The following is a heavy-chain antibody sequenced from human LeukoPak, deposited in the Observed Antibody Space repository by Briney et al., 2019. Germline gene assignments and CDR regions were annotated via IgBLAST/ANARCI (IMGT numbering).Heavy chain of an antibody. CDR2: ISAYNGNT. D-gene: IGHD6-13*01. CDR1: GYTFTSYG. CDR3: ARASSSREDYYYGMDV. J-gene: IGHJ6*02. V-gene: IGHV1-18*01. Sequence: ASVKVSCKASGYTFTSYGISWVRQAPGQGLEWMGWISAYNGNTNYAQKLQGRVTMTTDTSTSTAYMELRSLRSDDTAEYYCARASSSREDYYYGMDVWGQGTTVTVSS.